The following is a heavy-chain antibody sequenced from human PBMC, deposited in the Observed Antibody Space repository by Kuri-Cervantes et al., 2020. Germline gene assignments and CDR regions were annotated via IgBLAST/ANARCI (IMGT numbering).Heavy chain of an antibody. CDR3: AHSSPLPDSSGWFSTFDY. Sequence: SGPTLVKPTQTLTLTCTFSGFSLSTSGVGVGWIRQPPGKALEWLALIYWDDDKRCSPSLKSRLTITKDTSKNQVVLTMTNMDPVDTATYYCAHSSPLPDSSGWFSTFDYWGQGTLVTVSS. D-gene: IGHD6-19*01. CDR1: GFSLSTSGVG. CDR2: IYWDDDK. V-gene: IGHV2-5*02. J-gene: IGHJ4*02.